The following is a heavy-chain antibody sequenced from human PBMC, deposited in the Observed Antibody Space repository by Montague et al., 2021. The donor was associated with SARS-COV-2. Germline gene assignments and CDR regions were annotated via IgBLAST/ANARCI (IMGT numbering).Heavy chain of an antibody. V-gene: IGHV4-59*01. D-gene: IGHD4-23*01. CDR1: GGSITGYY. CDR2: TYDGGAV. CDR3: VRDHPYGGPRGAYDI. Sequence: SETLSLTCTVSGGSITGYYWSWLRRFPGKGLEWIAYTYDGGAVNYNPSLGSRVTISTDTSKNQLSLKVNSVTAADTAVYYCVRDHPYGGPRGAYDIWGQGTVVTVSS. J-gene: IGHJ3*02.